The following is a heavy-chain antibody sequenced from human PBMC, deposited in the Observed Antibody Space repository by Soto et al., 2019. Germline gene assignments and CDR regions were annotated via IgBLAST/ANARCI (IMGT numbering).Heavy chain of an antibody. V-gene: IGHV4-31*03. J-gene: IGHJ6*04. CDR2: IYYSGST. D-gene: IGHD1-26*01. CDR1: AGSLSRGGYY. Sequence: SEDRSHTSTGSAGSLSRGGYYWSWLRQHPGKGLEWIGYIYYSGSTYYNPSLKSRVTISVDTSKNQFSLKLSSVTAADTAVYYCARVSGSYYNCTHVCGKALTGTVSS. CDR3: ARVSGSYYNCTHV.